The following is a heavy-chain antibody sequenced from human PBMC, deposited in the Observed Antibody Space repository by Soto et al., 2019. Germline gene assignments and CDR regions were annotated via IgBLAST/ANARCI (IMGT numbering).Heavy chain of an antibody. CDR2: INPNSGGT. CDR1: GYTFTGYY. CDR3: ARDLKYIYSSSWSGPYYYYYGMDV. V-gene: IGHV1-2*02. Sequence: QVQLVQSGAEVKKPGASVKVSCKASGYTFTGYYMHWVRQAPGQGLEWMGWINPNSGGTNYAQKVQGEVTMTRNTYISTAYMELRRLRSGDTAVYYCARDLKYIYSSSWSGPYYYYYGMDVWGQGTTVTVSS. D-gene: IGHD6-13*01. J-gene: IGHJ6*02.